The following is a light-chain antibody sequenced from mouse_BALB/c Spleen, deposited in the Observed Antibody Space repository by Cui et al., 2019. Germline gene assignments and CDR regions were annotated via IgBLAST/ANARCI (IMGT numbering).Light chain of an antibody. V-gene: IGKV1-110*01. CDR2: KVS. Sequence: DVVMTITPPSLPVSLGDQASISVKSGPSLVSSNGNSYLNWYLQKPGQSPKLLIYKVSNRFSGGPDRFSGGRSGTDFTLKISRVEAEDLGVYFCSQSTHVPPWTFGGGTKLEIK. CDR1: PSLVSSNGNSY. CDR3: SQSTHVPPWT. J-gene: IGKJ1*01.